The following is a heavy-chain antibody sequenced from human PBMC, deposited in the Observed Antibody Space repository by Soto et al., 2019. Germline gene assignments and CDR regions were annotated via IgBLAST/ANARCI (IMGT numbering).Heavy chain of an antibody. CDR3: ARGKVTGVDYGLDV. Sequence: SETLSLTCTVSGGSISTYYWSWIRQPAGKGLEWIGRIYTSGGTNYSPSLKSRVTMSRDTSKKQFFLNLSSVTAADTAVYYCARGKVTGVDYGLDVWGQGTTVTVYS. J-gene: IGHJ6*02. D-gene: IGHD1-20*01. CDR2: IYTSGGT. V-gene: IGHV4-4*07. CDR1: GGSISTYY.